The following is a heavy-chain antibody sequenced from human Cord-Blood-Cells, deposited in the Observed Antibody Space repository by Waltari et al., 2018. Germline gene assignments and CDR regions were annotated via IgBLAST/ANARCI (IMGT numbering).Heavy chain of an antibody. J-gene: IGHJ5*02. D-gene: IGHD3-10*01. CDR1: GYTFTAYY. V-gene: IGHV1-2*02. CDR3: ARREGGSGSYWFDP. CDR2: INPNSGGT. Sequence: QVQLVQPGAEVKKPGASVKVSCKASGYTFTAYYMHWVRQAPGQGLEWMGWINPNSGGTNYAQKFQGRVTMTRDTSISTAYMELSRLRSDDTAVYYCARREGGSGSYWFDPWGQGTLVTVSS.